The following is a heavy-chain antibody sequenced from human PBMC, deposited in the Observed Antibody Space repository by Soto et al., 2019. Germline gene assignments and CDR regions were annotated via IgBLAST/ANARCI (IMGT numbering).Heavy chain of an antibody. CDR3: ARAVRGQWLARYYYYGMDV. Sequence: GGSLRLSCAASGFTFSSYGMHWVRQAPGKGLEWVAVIWYDGSNKYYADSVKGRFTISRDNSKNTLYLQMNSLRAEDTAVYYCARAVRGQWLARYYYYGMDVWGQGTTVTVSS. D-gene: IGHD6-19*01. V-gene: IGHV3-33*01. CDR2: IWYDGSNK. J-gene: IGHJ6*02. CDR1: GFTFSSYG.